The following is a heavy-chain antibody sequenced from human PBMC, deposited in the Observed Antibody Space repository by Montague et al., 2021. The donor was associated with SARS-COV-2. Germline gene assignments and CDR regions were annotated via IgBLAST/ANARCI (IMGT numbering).Heavy chain of an antibody. D-gene: IGHD5-24*01. CDR1: GGSISSYY. CDR3: ARVFPRWLQFDPYFDY. CDR2: IYYSGSN. J-gene: IGHJ4*02. Sequence: SETLSLTCTVSGGSISSYYWSWIRQPPGKGLEWIGYIYYSGSNNXNSSLKSRVTISVDTSKNQFSLKLSSVTAADTAVYYCARVFPRWLQFDPYFDYWGQGTLVTVSS. V-gene: IGHV4-59*01.